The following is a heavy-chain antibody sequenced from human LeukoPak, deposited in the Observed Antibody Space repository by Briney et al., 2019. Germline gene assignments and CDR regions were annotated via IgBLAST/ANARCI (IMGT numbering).Heavy chain of an antibody. Sequence: SETLSLTCTVSGGSISSSSYYWGSIRQPLGKGLEWIGSIYYSGSTYYNPSLKSRVTISVDTSKNQFSLKLSSVTAADTAVYYCARVPAAAPGQGIDYWGQGALVTVSS. J-gene: IGHJ4*02. CDR3: ARVPAAAPGQGIDY. CDR2: IYYSGST. CDR1: GGSISSSSYY. V-gene: IGHV4-39*01. D-gene: IGHD6-13*01.